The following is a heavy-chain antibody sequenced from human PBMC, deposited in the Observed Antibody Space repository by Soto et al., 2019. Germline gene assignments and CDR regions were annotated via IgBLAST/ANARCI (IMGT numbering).Heavy chain of an antibody. Sequence: GGSLRLSCAASGFTFSSYAMIWVRQAPGKGLEWVSAISGSGGSTYYADSVKGRFTISRDNSKNTLYLQMNSLRAEDTAVHYCAKDPSQQLVQSWGQGTLVTVSS. D-gene: IGHD6-13*01. J-gene: IGHJ4*02. CDR3: AKDPSQQLVQS. CDR2: ISGSGGST. CDR1: GFTFSSYA. V-gene: IGHV3-23*01.